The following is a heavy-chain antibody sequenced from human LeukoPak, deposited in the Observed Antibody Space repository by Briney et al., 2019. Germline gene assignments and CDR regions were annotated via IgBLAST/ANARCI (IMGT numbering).Heavy chain of an antibody. Sequence: PAGSLRLSCAASGFTFSSYWMHWVRQAPGKGLVRVSRINSDVSDTIYADSVKGRFTISRDNAKNALYLQMNSLRAEDTAVYYCTRGGSPPEALGDSFDFWGPGTMVTVSS. CDR3: TRGGSPPEALGDSFDF. CDR1: GFTFSSYW. D-gene: IGHD1-26*01. J-gene: IGHJ3*01. CDR2: INSDVSDT. V-gene: IGHV3-74*01.